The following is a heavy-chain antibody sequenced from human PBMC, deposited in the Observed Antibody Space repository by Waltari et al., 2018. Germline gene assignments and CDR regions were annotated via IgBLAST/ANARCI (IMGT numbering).Heavy chain of an antibody. CDR1: GGSISSSNW. CDR3: ARRSAVDDFWSGPNYYYGMDV. V-gene: IGHV4-4*02. J-gene: IGHJ6*02. D-gene: IGHD3-3*01. Sequence: QVQLQESGPGLVKPSGTLSLTCAVSGGSISSSNWWSWVRQPPGKGLEWIGEIYHRGSTNYNPSLKSRVTISVDKSKNQFSLKLSSVTAADTAVYYCARRSAVDDFWSGPNYYYGMDVWGQGTTVTVSS. CDR2: IYHRGST.